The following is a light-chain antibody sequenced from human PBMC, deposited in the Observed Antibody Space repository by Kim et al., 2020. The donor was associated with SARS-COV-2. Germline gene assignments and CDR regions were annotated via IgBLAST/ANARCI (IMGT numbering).Light chain of an antibody. CDR3: QVWDSSSDHPV. CDR1: NIGSKG. CDR2: YDS. J-gene: IGLJ2*01. Sequence: APRKTARITCGGNNIGSKGVHWYHQKPGQATVLVIYYDSDRPSGIPERFSGANSGNTATLTISRVEAGDEADYYCQVWDSSSDHPVFGGGTQLTVL. V-gene: IGLV3-21*04.